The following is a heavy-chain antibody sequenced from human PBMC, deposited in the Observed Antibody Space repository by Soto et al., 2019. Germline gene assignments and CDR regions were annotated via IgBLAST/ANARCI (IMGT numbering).Heavy chain of an antibody. CDR1: GFTFRNYG. J-gene: IGHJ3*01. D-gene: IGHD3-22*01. V-gene: IGHV3-48*01. Sequence: GSRRLSFATPGFTFRNYGMKWVPPAPGEGLGWVSYIGIGSSTTYYADYVKGRFTISRDNAKNSLYLQMNSLRAEDTAVYYCARDQLYYNDISGRPLNAFDVWGQGTMVTVSS. CDR3: ARDQLYYNDISGRPLNAFDV. CDR2: IGIGSSTT.